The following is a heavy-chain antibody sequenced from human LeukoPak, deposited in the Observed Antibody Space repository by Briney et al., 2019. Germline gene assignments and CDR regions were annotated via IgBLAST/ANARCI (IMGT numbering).Heavy chain of an antibody. Sequence: GGSLRLSCAASGFTFSSYAMHWVRQAPGKGLEWVAVISYDGSNKYYADSVKGRFTISRDNSKNTLYLQMNSLRAEDTAVYYCARDPWAQGWALYYYYYGMDVWGQGTTVTVSS. D-gene: IGHD2-15*01. J-gene: IGHJ6*02. CDR2: ISYDGSNK. V-gene: IGHV3-30-3*01. CDR1: GFTFSSYA. CDR3: ARDPWAQGWALYYYYYGMDV.